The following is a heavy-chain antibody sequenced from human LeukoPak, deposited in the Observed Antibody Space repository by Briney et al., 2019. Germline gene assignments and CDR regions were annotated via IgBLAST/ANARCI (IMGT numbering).Heavy chain of an antibody. D-gene: IGHD2-15*01. CDR1: RFTFSNYA. J-gene: IGHJ4*02. CDR3: ARDPCSGGSCYYFDY. CDR2: ISYDGSNK. Sequence: PGGSLRLSCAASRFTFSNYAIHWVRQAPGEGLEWVAVISYDGSNKYYADSVKGRFTISRDNSKNMLYLQMNSLRAEDTAVYYCARDPCSGGSCYYFDYWGQGTLVTVSS. V-gene: IGHV3-30-3*01.